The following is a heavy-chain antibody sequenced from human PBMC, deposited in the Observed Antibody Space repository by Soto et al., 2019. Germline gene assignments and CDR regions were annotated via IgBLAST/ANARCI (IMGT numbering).Heavy chain of an antibody. V-gene: IGHV3-30-3*01. CDR1: EFRFSSYA. CDR3: ARTFDTIKYYFDY. J-gene: IGHJ4*02. Sequence: PGGSLRLSCAASEFRFSSYAMHWIRQSPGKGLEWVAVISFDGNIIHYADSVKGRFIISRDNSKNTLYLQMHSLSGEETAVYYCARTFDTIKYYFDYWGQGTLVTVSS. CDR2: ISFDGNII. D-gene: IGHD3-9*01.